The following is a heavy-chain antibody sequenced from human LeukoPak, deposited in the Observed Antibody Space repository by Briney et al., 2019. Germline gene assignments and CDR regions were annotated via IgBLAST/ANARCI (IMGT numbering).Heavy chain of an antibody. CDR3: ARHSYYDPTIDC. D-gene: IGHD3-22*01. CDR2: IYYSGST. V-gene: IGHV4-59*08. Sequence: SETLSLTCTVSGGSISSYYWSWIRQPPGKGLEWIGYIYYSGSTNYNPSLKSRVTISVDTSKNQFSLKLSSVTAADTAVYYCARHSYYDPTIDCWGQGTLVTVSS. J-gene: IGHJ4*02. CDR1: GGSISSYY.